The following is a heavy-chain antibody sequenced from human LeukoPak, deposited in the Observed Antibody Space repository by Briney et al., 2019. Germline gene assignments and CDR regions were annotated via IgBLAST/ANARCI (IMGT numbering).Heavy chain of an antibody. Sequence: GASVKVSCKASGGTFSSYAISWVRQAPGQGLGWMGRIIPIFGIANYAQKFQGRVTITADESTSTAYMELSSLRSEDTAVYYCARDLEGVTIFGVVPFFDYWGQGTLVTVSS. D-gene: IGHD3-3*01. CDR2: IIPIFGIA. J-gene: IGHJ4*02. CDR1: GGTFSSYA. CDR3: ARDLEGVTIFGVVPFFDY. V-gene: IGHV1-69*15.